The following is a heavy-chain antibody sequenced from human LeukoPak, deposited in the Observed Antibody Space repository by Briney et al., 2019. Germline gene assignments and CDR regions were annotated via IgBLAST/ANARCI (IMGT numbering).Heavy chain of an antibody. V-gene: IGHV4-39*01. CDR3: ARGVRWLQLSYFDY. Sequence: SETLSLTCTVSGGSISSSSSDYYWGWVRQPPGKGLEWIGSISYSGRTYYNPSLKSRVTISAATSNNQFSLKLNSVTAADTAVFYCARGVRWLQLSYFDYWGQGTLVTVSS. CDR2: ISYSGRT. CDR1: GGSISSSSSDYY. D-gene: IGHD5-24*01. J-gene: IGHJ4*02.